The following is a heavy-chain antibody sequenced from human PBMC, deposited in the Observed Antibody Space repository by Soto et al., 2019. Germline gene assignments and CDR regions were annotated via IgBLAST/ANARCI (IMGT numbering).Heavy chain of an antibody. D-gene: IGHD1-7*01. Sequence: ASVKVSCKVSGYTLTELSMHWARQAPGKGLEWMGSFDPEDGETIYTQTFQGRLTLTGDTSTDTAHMELSRLRSEDTAVYYCTTSLELPLGTDVWGQGTTVTVS. CDR3: TTSLELPLGTDV. J-gene: IGHJ6*02. V-gene: IGHV1-24*01. CDR2: FDPEDGET. CDR1: GYTLTELS.